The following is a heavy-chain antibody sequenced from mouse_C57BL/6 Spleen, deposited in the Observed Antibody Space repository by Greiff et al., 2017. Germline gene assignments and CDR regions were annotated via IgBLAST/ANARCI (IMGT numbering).Heavy chain of an antibody. J-gene: IGHJ2*01. D-gene: IGHD1-1*01. CDR1: GYTFTSYW. CDR3: ARGRTTVVAPFDY. Sequence: QVHVKQPGAELVKPGASVKMSCKASGYTFTSYWITWVKQRPGQGLEWIGDIYPGSGSTNYNEKFKSKATLTVDTSSSTAYMQLSSLTSEDSAVYYCARGRTTVVAPFDYWGQGTTLTVSS. CDR2: IYPGSGST. V-gene: IGHV1-55*01.